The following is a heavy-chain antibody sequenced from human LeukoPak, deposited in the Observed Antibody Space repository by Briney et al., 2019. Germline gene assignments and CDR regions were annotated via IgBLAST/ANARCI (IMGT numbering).Heavy chain of an antibody. D-gene: IGHD1-1*01. J-gene: IGHJ4*02. Sequence: ASVKVSCKASGYTFTGYYMHWVRQAPGQGIEWMGWINPNSGGTNYAQKFQGRVTMTRDTSISTAYMELSRLRSDDTAVYYCASYNWNDDVVDYWGQGTLVTVSS. V-gene: IGHV1-2*02. CDR3: ASYNWNDDVVDY. CDR1: GYTFTGYY. CDR2: INPNSGGT.